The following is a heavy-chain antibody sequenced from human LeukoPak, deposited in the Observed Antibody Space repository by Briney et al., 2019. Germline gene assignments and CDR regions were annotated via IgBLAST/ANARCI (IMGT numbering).Heavy chain of an antibody. CDR3: TKDISVGATPYYFDY. Sequence: GGSLRLSCAASGFTFDDYAMHWVRQAPGKGLEWVSGGTWNSDTIGYADSVMGRFTISRDNAKNSLYLQMNNLRAEDTALYYCTKDISVGATPYYFDYWGQGTLVTVSS. V-gene: IGHV3-9*01. D-gene: IGHD1-26*01. CDR2: GTWNSDTI. CDR1: GFTFDDYA. J-gene: IGHJ4*02.